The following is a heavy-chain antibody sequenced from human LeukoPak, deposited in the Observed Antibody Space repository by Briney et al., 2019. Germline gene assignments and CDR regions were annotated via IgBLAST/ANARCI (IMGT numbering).Heavy chain of an antibody. J-gene: IGHJ3*02. D-gene: IGHD6-13*01. CDR3: ARPGDSTPLAFDI. CDR2: IYYSGST. CDR1: GGSLSEFY. Sequence: SETLSLTCAVSGGSLSEFYWNWIRQPPGKGLEWIGSIYYSGSTYYNPSLKSRVTISVDTSKNQFSLKLSSVTAADTAVYYCARPGDSTPLAFDIWGQGTMVTVSS. V-gene: IGHV4-39*01.